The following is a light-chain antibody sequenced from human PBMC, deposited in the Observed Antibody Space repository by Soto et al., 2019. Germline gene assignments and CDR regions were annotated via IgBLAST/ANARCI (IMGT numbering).Light chain of an antibody. J-gene: IGLJ1*01. Sequence: QSALTQPASVSGSPGQSIAISCTGTSSDVGGYDYVSWYQQHPDKAPKLIIYEVTKRPSGVFNRFSGSKSGNTASLTISGLQPDDEADYYCSSHTSGDTRVFGSGTKVTVL. CDR2: EVT. CDR1: SSDVGGYDY. CDR3: SSHTSGDTRV. V-gene: IGLV2-14*01.